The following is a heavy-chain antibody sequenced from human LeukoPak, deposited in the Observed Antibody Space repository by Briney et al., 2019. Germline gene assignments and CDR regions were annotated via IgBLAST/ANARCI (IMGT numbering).Heavy chain of an antibody. J-gene: IGHJ5*02. V-gene: IGHV1-2*02. CDR3: ARGLSILTVYNWFDP. D-gene: IGHD3-9*01. CDR2: INPNSGDT. Sequence: ASVKVSCKASGYIFTGYYMHWVRQAPGQGLEWMGWINPNSGDTNYAQKFQGRVTMTRDTSISTAYMELSRLRSDDTAVYYCARGLSILTVYNWFDPWGQGTLVTVSS. CDR1: GYIFTGYY.